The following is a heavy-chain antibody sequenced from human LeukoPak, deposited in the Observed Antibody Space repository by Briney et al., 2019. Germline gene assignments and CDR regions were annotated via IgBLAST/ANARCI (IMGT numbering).Heavy chain of an antibody. CDR2: IIPIFGTA. D-gene: IGHD6-6*01. V-gene: IGHV1-69*05. CDR1: GGTFSSYA. Sequence: ASVKVSCKASGGTFSSYAISWVRQAPGQGLEWMGGIIPIFGTANYAQKFQGRVTITTDESTSTAYMELSSLRSEDTAVYYCARSSSIAAPRRYYYYYMDVWGKGTTVTVSS. CDR3: ARSSSIAAPRRYYYYYMDV. J-gene: IGHJ6*03.